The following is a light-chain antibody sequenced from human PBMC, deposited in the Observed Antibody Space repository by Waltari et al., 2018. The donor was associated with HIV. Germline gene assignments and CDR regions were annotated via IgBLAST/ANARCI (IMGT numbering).Light chain of an antibody. Sequence: QSALTQPASVSGSPGQSITIPCTGTRRDVGRYNLVSWYQQYPGKAPKLMIYDVNQRPSGVSTRFSGPKSDNTASLTISGLQADDEADYYCCSYGGRSTSWVFGGGTKVTVL. J-gene: IGLJ3*02. V-gene: IGLV2-23*02. CDR2: DVN. CDR3: CSYGGRSTSWV. CDR1: RRDVGRYNL.